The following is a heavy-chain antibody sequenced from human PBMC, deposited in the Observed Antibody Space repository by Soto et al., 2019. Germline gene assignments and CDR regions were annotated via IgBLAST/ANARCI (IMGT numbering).Heavy chain of an antibody. J-gene: IGHJ4*02. Sequence: GGSLRLSCAVSGFSLRSYGMNWVRQAPGKGLEWVSYISLSGSTIHYADSVKGRFTISRDVAESSVYLQMNSLRDEDTAVYYCARRRYSSGWADYWGQGTLVTVSS. V-gene: IGHV3-48*02. D-gene: IGHD6-19*01. CDR2: ISLSGSTI. CDR1: GFSLRSYG. CDR3: ARRRYSSGWADY.